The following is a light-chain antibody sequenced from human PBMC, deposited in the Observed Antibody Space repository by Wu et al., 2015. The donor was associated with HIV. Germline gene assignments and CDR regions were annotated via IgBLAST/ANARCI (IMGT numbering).Light chain of an antibody. J-gene: IGKJ4*01. V-gene: IGKV1-39*01. CDR3: QQSYYTPALT. Sequence: LSASVGDESPSLVGQVRTLTTINWYQWKPGKAPKLLIYTASNLQSGAPSRFSGSGSGTDFTLTISSLQPEDFATYYCQQSYYTPALTFGGGTKVEIK. CDR2: TAS. CDR1: RTLTT.